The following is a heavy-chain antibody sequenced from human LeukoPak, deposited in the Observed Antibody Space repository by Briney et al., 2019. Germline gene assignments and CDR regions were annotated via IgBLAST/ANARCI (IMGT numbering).Heavy chain of an antibody. CDR2: IYNSGST. CDR1: GGSMRNYY. J-gene: IGHJ4*02. D-gene: IGHD3-16*01. V-gene: IGHV4-59*01. Sequence: TSETLSLTCTVSGGSMRNYYWSWIRQPPGKGLEWIGYIYNSGSTNYNPSLKSRVTISADTSKNQFSLKLNSLTTADTAVYYCTRGAGWLIDYWGQGILVTVSS. CDR3: TRGAGWLIDY.